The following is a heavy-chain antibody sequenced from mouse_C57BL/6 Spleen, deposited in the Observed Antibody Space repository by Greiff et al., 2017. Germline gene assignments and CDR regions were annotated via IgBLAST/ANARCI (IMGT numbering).Heavy chain of an antibody. CDR3: ARELHGEDY. Sequence: DVKLMESGPGLVKPSQSLSLTCSVTGYSITSGYYWNWIRQFPGNKLEWMGYISYDGSNNYNPSLKNRISITRDTSKNQFFLKLNSVTTEDTATYYCARELHGEDYGGQGTTLTVSS. V-gene: IGHV3-6*01. J-gene: IGHJ2*01. CDR2: ISYDGSN. CDR1: GYSITSGYY. D-gene: IGHD1-1*01.